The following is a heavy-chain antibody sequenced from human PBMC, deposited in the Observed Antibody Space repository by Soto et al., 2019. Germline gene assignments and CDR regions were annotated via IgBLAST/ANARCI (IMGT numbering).Heavy chain of an antibody. D-gene: IGHD4-4*01. CDR3: ARIRRVNYYFYYYMDV. V-gene: IGHV2-26*01. CDR2: FLSNDEK. CDR1: GFSLSNGRMG. J-gene: IGHJ6*03. Sequence: QVTLKESGPVLVKPTETLTLTCTVSGFSLSNGRMGVSWIRQPPGKVLEWLAHFLSNDEKSYSTSLKSRLTISKDTSKSQVVLTMTNMDPVDTATYYCARIRRVNYYFYYYMDVWGKGTTVTVSS.